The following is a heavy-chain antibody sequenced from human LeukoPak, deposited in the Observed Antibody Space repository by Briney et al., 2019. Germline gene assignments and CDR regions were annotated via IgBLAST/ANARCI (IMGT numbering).Heavy chain of an antibody. CDR3: ARAGYSSSWYWAY. J-gene: IGHJ4*02. CDR2: VIPIFGTA. Sequence: SVKVSCKASGGTFSSYAISWVRQAPGQGLEWMGRVIPIFGTANYAQKFQGRVTITTDESTSTAYMELSSLRSEDTAVYYCARAGYSSSWYWAYWGQGTLVTVSS. D-gene: IGHD6-13*01. V-gene: IGHV1-69*05. CDR1: GGTFSSYA.